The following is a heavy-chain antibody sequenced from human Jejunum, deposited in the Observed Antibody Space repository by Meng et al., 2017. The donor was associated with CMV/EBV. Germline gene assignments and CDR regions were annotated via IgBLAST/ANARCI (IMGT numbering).Heavy chain of an antibody. CDR3: AVDIVPAMGPGTPLTTNY. CDR1: GGSFSGYY. V-gene: IGHV4-34*01. Sequence: QVQVQQWGAGLLKPSETLSLTCAVYGGSFSGYYWNWIRQPPGKGLEWIGEINHSGTTNYNPSLKSRVTISVDTSKNQFSLKLSSVTAADTAVYYCAVDIVPAMGPGTPLTTNYWGQGTLVTVSS. J-gene: IGHJ4*02. D-gene: IGHD5-12*01. CDR2: INHSGTT.